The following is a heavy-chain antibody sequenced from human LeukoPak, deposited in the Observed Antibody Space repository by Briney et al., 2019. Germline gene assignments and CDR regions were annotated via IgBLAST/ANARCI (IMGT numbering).Heavy chain of an antibody. Sequence: SETLSLTCTVSGGSISSYYWSWIRQPPGKGLEWIGYIYYSGSTNYKPSLKSRVTISVDTSKNQFSLKLSSVTAADTAVYYCARDREEGYYGSGSYSDFDYWGQGTLVTVSS. J-gene: IGHJ4*02. CDR3: ARDREEGYYGSGSYSDFDY. V-gene: IGHV4-59*01. CDR1: GGSISSYY. CDR2: IYYSGST. D-gene: IGHD3-10*01.